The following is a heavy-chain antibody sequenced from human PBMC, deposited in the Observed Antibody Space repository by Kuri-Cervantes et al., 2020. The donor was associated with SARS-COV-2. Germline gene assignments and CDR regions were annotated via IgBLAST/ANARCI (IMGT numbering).Heavy chain of an antibody. Sequence: GESLKISCTASGFTFGDYALSWVRQAPGKGLEWVGFIRSKAYGGTTEYAASVKGRFTISRDDSKSIAYLQMNSLKTEDTAVYYCTRVSCSSTSCYFIDYWGQGTLVTVSS. J-gene: IGHJ4*02. CDR1: GFTFGDYA. V-gene: IGHV3-49*04. D-gene: IGHD2-2*01. CDR3: TRVSCSSTSCYFIDY. CDR2: IRSKAYGGTT.